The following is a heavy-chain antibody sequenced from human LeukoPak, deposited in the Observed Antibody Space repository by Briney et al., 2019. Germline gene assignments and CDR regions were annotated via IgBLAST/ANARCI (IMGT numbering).Heavy chain of an antibody. J-gene: IGHJ6*02. D-gene: IGHD3-9*01. CDR2: ISSDESEK. CDR3: ARDRVEGTGSYDFFFYGVDV. Sequence: GGSLRLSCAASGFTVNTYGMHWVRQAPGKGLEWVALISSDESEKYYADSVKGRFTVSRDSSKNTLYLQMNSLRGEDTGIYYCARDRVEGTGSYDFFFYGVDVWGQGTTVAVSS. V-gene: IGHV3-33*01. CDR1: GFTVNTYG.